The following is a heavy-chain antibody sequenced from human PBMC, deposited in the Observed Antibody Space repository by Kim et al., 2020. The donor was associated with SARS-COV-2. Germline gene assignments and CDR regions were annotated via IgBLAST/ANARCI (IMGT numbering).Heavy chain of an antibody. J-gene: IGHJ5*02. D-gene: IGHD3-3*01. CDR2: IYYSGST. Sequence: SETLSLTCTVSGGSISSGGYYWSWIRQHPGKGLEWIGYIYYSGSTYYNPSLKSRVTISVDTSKNQFSLKPSSVTAADTAVYYCARAMGITIFGVVIVNWFDPWGQGTLVTVSS. CDR1: GGSISSGGYY. V-gene: IGHV4-31*03. CDR3: ARAMGITIFGVVIVNWFDP.